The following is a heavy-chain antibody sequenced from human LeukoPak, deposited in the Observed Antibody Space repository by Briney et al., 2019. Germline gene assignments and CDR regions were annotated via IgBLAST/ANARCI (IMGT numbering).Heavy chain of an antibody. D-gene: IGHD5-24*01. J-gene: IGHJ6*02. Sequence: SETLSLPCTVSVGSISSGGYYWSWIRRHPGKGLGWNGYIYYSGSTYYNPSLKSRVTISVDTSKNQFSLKLSSVTAADTAVYYCARDHGPTYSYGMDVWGQGTTVTVSS. V-gene: IGHV4-31*03. CDR3: ARDHGPTYSYGMDV. CDR2: IYYSGST. CDR1: VGSISSGGYY.